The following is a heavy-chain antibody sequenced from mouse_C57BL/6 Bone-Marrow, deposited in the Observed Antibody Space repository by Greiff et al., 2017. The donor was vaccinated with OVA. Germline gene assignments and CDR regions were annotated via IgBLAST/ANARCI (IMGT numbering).Heavy chain of an antibody. CDR3: ARLLGDY. J-gene: IGHJ2*01. D-gene: IGHD1-1*01. CDR2: INPSNGGT. CDR1: GYTFTSYW. Sequence: QVQLKQSGAELVRPGSSVKLSCKASGYTFTSYWMHWVKQRPGQGLEWIGDINPSNGGTNYNEKFKSKATLTVDNSSSTAYMHLSSLTSEDSAVYYCARLLGDYWGQGTTLTVSS. V-gene: IGHV1-53*01.